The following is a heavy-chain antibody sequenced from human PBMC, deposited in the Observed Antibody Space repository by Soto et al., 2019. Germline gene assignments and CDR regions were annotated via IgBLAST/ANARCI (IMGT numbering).Heavy chain of an antibody. J-gene: IGHJ4*02. CDR2: FDPEDGET. Sequence: ASVKVSCKVSGYTLTELSMHWVRQAPGKGLEWMGGFDPEDGETIYAQKFQGRVTMTEDTSTDTAYMELSSLRSEDTAVYYCATGFNYDFWSGSGVKSNYFDYWGQGTLVTVS. D-gene: IGHD3-3*01. V-gene: IGHV1-24*01. CDR3: ATGFNYDFWSGSGVKSNYFDY. CDR1: GYTLTELS.